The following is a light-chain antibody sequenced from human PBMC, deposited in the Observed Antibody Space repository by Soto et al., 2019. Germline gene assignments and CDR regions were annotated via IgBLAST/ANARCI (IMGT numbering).Light chain of an antibody. CDR2: AAS. Sequence: IHMTQSASTLSASVGNRVTITCRASQSISSWLAWYQQKQGKAPKLLIYAASSLQSGVPSRFSGSGYGTDFNLTISSLQPEDFATYYCQQSYSTLITFGQGTRLEIK. J-gene: IGKJ5*01. CDR3: QQSYSTLIT. CDR1: QSISSW. V-gene: IGKV1-39*01.